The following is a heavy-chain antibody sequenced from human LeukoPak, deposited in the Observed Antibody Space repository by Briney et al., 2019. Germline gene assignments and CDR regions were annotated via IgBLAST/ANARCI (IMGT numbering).Heavy chain of an antibody. CDR1: GFTVSSNY. Sequence: PGGSLRLSCAASGFTVSSNYMSWVRQAPGKGLEWVAVIWYDGSNKYYADSVKGRFTISRDNSKNTLYLQMNSLRAEDTAVYYCARERVISYNWFDPWGQGTLVTVSS. D-gene: IGHD3-10*01. CDR3: ARERVISYNWFDP. J-gene: IGHJ5*02. CDR2: IWYDGSNK. V-gene: IGHV3-33*08.